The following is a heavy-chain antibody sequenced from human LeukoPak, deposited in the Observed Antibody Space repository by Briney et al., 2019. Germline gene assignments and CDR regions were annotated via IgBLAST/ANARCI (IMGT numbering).Heavy chain of an antibody. Sequence: SETLSLTCTVSGGSISSYYWSWIRQPPGKGLERIGYIYYSGSTNYNPSLKSRVTISVDTSKNQFSLKLSSVTAADTAVYYCASYYYDSSGPDAFDIWGQGTMVTVSS. D-gene: IGHD3-22*01. CDR1: GGSISSYY. J-gene: IGHJ3*02. CDR3: ASYYYDSSGPDAFDI. CDR2: IYYSGST. V-gene: IGHV4-59*08.